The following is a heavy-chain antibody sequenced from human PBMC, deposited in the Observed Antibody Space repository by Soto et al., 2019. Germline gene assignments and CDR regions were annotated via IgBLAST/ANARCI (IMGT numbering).Heavy chain of an antibody. D-gene: IGHD3-9*01. CDR3: TTDLTDILPWDV. CDR1: GFTFSNAW. Sequence: EVQLVESGGGLVKTGGSLRLSCAASGFTFSNAWMNWVRQAPGKGLEWVGRIKSKTDGGTTDYAAPVKGRFTISRDDSKNTLYLQMNSLKTEDTAVYYCTTDLTDILPWDVWGQGTTVTVSS. V-gene: IGHV3-15*07. J-gene: IGHJ6*02. CDR2: IKSKTDGGTT.